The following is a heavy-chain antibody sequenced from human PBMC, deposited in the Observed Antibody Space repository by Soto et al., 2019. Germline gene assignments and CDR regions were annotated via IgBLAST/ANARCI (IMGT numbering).Heavy chain of an antibody. CDR3: ASYGNSYYYFDY. Sequence: EVQLLESGGGLVQPGGSLRLSCAASGFSFDSYAMSWVRQAPGKGLEWVSGISGTGGSAFYADSVRGRFTISRDNFKNTLYLHMNSLRGEDSAIYYCASYGNSYYYFDYWGQGTLVAVSS. D-gene: IGHD2-21*02. V-gene: IGHV3-23*01. CDR2: ISGTGGSA. CDR1: GFSFDSYA. J-gene: IGHJ4*02.